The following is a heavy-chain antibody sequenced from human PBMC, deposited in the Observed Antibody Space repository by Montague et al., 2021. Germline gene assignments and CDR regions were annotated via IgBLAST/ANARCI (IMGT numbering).Heavy chain of an antibody. CDR3: ARRSSTWPLHYFDY. D-gene: IGHD6-13*01. J-gene: IGHJ4*02. V-gene: IGHV5-51*01. CDR2: IFPDDSDT. CDR1: GYSFAPYW. Sequence: QSVAEVKTPGESLRISCKASGYSFAPYWIGWVRQMPGKGLEWMGIIFPDDSDTKYSPSFQGQVNISADKSISTAYLQWTSLKASDSAMYYCARRSSTWPLHYFDYWGQGTLVIVSS.